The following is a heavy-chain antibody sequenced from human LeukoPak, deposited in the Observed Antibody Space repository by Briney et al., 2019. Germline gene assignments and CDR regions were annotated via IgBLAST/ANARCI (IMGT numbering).Heavy chain of an antibody. CDR3: ARVDGVRDAFDI. CDR2: TNNDGTGI. J-gene: IGHJ3*02. V-gene: IGHV3-74*01. Sequence: GGSLRLSCAASGFTFSSYWMHWVRQAPGKGLVWVSRTNNDGTGIGYADSVKGRVTISRDNAKNTLYLQMNNLRAEDTAVYYCARVDGVRDAFDIWGQGTMVTVSS. D-gene: IGHD3-10*01. CDR1: GFTFSSYW.